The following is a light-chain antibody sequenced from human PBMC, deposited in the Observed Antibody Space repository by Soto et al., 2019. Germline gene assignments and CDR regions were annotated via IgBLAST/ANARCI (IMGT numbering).Light chain of an antibody. Sequence: IQMTQSPSSLSASVGDRVTISCRASQGIRDDLCWYQQKPGKAPQRLIFAASTLQYGVPSRFSGSGSGTEFTLTISRLPPDDSATYYCQQYNSYRTFGQGTKVDIK. V-gene: IGKV1-17*01. CDR3: QQYNSYRT. J-gene: IGKJ1*01. CDR2: AAS. CDR1: QGIRDD.